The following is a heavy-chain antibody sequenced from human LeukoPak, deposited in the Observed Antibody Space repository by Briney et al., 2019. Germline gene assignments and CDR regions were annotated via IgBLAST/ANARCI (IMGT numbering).Heavy chain of an antibody. Sequence: PSETLSLTCTVSGGSISRYYWSWVRQPPEKGLEWIGYIYYSGSTNYNPSLKSRVTISVDTSKNQFSLQLTSVTAADTAVYFCTRGGSNFDYWGQGTLVTVSS. CDR1: GGSISRYY. J-gene: IGHJ4*02. D-gene: IGHD3-10*01. CDR2: IYYSGST. V-gene: IGHV4-59*01. CDR3: TRGGSNFDY.